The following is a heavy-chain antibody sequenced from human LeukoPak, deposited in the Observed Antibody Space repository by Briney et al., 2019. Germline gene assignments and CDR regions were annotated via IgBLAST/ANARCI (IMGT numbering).Heavy chain of an antibody. CDR1: GYTFTSYY. D-gene: IGHD3-22*01. CDR2: INPSGGST. Sequence: ASVKVSCKASGYTFTSYYMHRVRQAPGQGLEWMGIINPSGGSTSYAQKFQGRVTMTRDTSTSTVYMELSSLRSEDTAVYYCASTYYYDSSGYGLVRLGPFDYWGQGTLVTVSS. CDR3: ASTYYYDSSGYGLVRLGPFDY. V-gene: IGHV1-46*01. J-gene: IGHJ4*02.